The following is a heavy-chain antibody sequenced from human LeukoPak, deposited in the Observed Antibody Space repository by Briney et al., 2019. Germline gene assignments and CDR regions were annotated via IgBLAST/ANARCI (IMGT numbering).Heavy chain of an antibody. CDR1: GFTFDDYA. CDR3: AKQPWERAWALDFQH. Sequence: QSGGSLRLSCAASGFTFDDYAMHWVRQAPGKGLEWVSGISWNSGSIGYADSVKGRFTISRDNSKNTLYLQMNSLRAEDTAVYYCAKQPWERAWALDFQHWGQGTLVTVSS. J-gene: IGHJ1*01. D-gene: IGHD1-26*01. V-gene: IGHV3-9*01. CDR2: ISWNSGSI.